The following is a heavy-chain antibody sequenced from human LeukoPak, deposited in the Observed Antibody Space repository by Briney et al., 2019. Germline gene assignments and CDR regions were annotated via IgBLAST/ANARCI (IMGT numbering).Heavy chain of an antibody. CDR3: ARGVEASGVGFYAFDI. CDR1: GASIGSFY. V-gene: IGHV4-4*07. CDR2: LYNGGDT. D-gene: IGHD6-13*01. Sequence: RASETLSLTCTVSGASIGSFYWVWIRQPAGKGLEWIGRLYNGGDTNYSRSLRSRVTMPVDTSKNQFSLKLKSVTAADTAVYYCARGVEASGVGFYAFDIWGQGTMVTVSS. J-gene: IGHJ3*02.